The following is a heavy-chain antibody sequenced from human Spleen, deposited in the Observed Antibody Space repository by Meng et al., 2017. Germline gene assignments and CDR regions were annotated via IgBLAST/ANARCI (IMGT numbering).Heavy chain of an antibody. J-gene: IGHJ3*02. Sequence: GASLKISCKGSGFTFTTYCIAWVRQMPEKGLEWRGIICPGDYDPRDSPSFQGQVTISADKSISTAYLPWSSLKASDTAMYYWARPLRDGYNKHPFGAFDIWGQGTMVTVSS. CDR1: GFTFTTYC. D-gene: IGHD5-24*01. CDR3: ARPLRDGYNKHPFGAFDI. CDR2: ICPGDYDP. V-gene: IGHV5-51*01.